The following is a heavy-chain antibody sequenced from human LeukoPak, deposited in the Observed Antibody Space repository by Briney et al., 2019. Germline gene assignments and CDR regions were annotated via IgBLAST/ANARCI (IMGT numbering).Heavy chain of an antibody. CDR2: IIPIFGTA. Sequence: ASVKVSCKASGGTFSSYAISWVRQAPGQGLEWMGGIIPIFGTANYAQKFQGRVTITADESTSTAYMEVSRLRSEDTAVYFCATPGSIIVVVTRGGFDYWGQGTLVTVSS. J-gene: IGHJ4*02. CDR3: ATPGSIIVVVTRGGFDY. CDR1: GGTFSSYA. D-gene: IGHD3-22*01. V-gene: IGHV1-69*01.